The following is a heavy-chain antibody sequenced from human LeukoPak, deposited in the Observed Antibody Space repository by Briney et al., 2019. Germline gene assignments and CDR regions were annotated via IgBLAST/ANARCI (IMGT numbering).Heavy chain of an antibody. CDR3: ARAVYGSGIYHPLFDY. CDR1: GFTFSSYP. D-gene: IGHD3-10*01. J-gene: IGHJ4*02. V-gene: IGHV3-64*01. CDR2: ISSDGVRT. Sequence: GGSLRLSCAASGFTFSSYPMHWVRQAPGKELEYVSAISSDGVRTYYANSVKGRFTISRDNSKNTLYLQMDSLRTEDMAVYYCARAVYGSGIYHPLFDYWGQGTLVTVAS.